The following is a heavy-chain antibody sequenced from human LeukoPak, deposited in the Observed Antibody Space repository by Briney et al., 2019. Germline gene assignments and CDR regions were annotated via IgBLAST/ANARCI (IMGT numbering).Heavy chain of an antibody. J-gene: IGHJ3*02. CDR1: GGSISSGGYY. D-gene: IGHD4-17*01. V-gene: IGHV4-31*03. CDR3: ARDADYGDYAVRFDI. Sequence: TLSLTCTVSGGSISSGGYYWSWIRQHPGKGLEWIGYIYYSGSTYYNPSLKSRVTISVDTSKNQFSLKLSSVTAADTAVYYCARDADYGDYAVRFDIWGQGTMVTVSS. CDR2: IYYSGST.